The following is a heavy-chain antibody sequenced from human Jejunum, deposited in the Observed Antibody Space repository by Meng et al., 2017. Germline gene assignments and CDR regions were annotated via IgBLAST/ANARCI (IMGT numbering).Heavy chain of an antibody. CDR2: ISNIGSSI. Sequence: GGSLRLSCTASGFTFTDYYMSWIRQAPGKGLEWVSSISNIGSSIYYADSVKGRFTISRDNAENSLYLQMNSLRAEDTAVYYCARGGYNYADYWGQGTLVTVSS. CDR1: GFTFTDYY. CDR3: ARGGYNYADY. J-gene: IGHJ4*02. V-gene: IGHV3-11*01. D-gene: IGHD5-18*01.